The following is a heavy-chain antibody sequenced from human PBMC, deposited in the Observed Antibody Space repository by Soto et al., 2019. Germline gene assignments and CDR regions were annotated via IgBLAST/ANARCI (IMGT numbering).Heavy chain of an antibody. CDR2: IIPIFGTT. CDR1: GGTFGSDA. Sequence: SVKVSCKASGGTFGSDAITWVRQAPGQGLEWVGRIIPIFGTTNYAQNLQGRVTISADKSTLTSYMELHSLTSDDTALYYCARDRTDSGYYTNWLDPWGQGNQVTVSS. J-gene: IGHJ5*02. V-gene: IGHV1-69*06. D-gene: IGHD3-22*01. CDR3: ARDRTDSGYYTNWLDP.